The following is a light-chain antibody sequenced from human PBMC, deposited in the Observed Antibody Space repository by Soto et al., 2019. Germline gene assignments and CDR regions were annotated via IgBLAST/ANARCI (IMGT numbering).Light chain of an antibody. CDR2: SNN. CDR3: AAWDDSLNGQVV. V-gene: IGLV1-44*01. Sequence: QSVLTQPPSASGTPGQRVTISCSGSSSNIGSNTVNWYQQLPGTAPKLLIYSNNQRPSGVPDRFSVSKSGTSASLAISGLQSEDEADDYCAAWDDSLNGQVVFGGGTKLTVL. CDR1: SSNIGSNT. J-gene: IGLJ2*01.